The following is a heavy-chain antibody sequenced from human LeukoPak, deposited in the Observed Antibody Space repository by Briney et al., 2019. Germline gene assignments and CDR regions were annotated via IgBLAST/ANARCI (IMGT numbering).Heavy chain of an antibody. J-gene: IGHJ3*02. CDR2: IYYSGST. CDR1: GGSISSYY. CDR3: AXXXXGSADDAFDI. Sequence: PSETLSLTCTVSGGSISSYYWSWIRQPPGKGLEWIGYIYYSGSTNYNPSLKSQVTISVDTSKNQFSLKLSSVTAADTAVYYCAXXXXGSADDAFDIWGQGTMVTVSS. V-gene: IGHV4-59*01.